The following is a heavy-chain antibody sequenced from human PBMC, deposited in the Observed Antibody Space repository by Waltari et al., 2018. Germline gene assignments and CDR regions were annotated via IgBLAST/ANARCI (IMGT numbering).Heavy chain of an antibody. CDR2: IGYDGSLK. CDR3: ARSSTVTTGSLDY. D-gene: IGHD4-17*01. CDR1: GFTFSNSG. J-gene: IGHJ4*02. V-gene: IGHV3-33*01. Sequence: QVLLVESGGRVVQPGKSLTLSCAASGFTFSNSGMHWVRQAPGKGLEWVAVIGYDGSLKYYADSVKGRFTISRDSSKNTLFLQMNSLRVEDTALYYCARSSTVTTGSLDYWGQGTPVSVSS.